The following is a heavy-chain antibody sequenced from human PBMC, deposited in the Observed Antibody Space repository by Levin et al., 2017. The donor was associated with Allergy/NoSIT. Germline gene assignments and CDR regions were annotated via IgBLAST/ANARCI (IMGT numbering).Heavy chain of an antibody. CDR3: ARDVLLWFGEFLDGMDV. CDR2: INHSGST. Sequence: SETLSLTCAVYGGSFSGYHWSWIRQPPGKGLEWIGEINHSGSTNYNPSLKSRVTISVDTSKNQFSLKLSSVTAADTAVYYCARDVLLWFGEFLDGMDVWGQGTTVTVSS. J-gene: IGHJ6*02. D-gene: IGHD3-10*01. CDR1: GGSFSGYH. V-gene: IGHV4-34*01.